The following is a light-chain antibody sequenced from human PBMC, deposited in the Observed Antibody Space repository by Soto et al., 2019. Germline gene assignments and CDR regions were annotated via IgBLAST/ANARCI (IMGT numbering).Light chain of an antibody. J-gene: IGKJ5*01. Sequence: EIVLTQSPATPSLSPGERATLSCRASQSVSNYLAWYQQKPGQAPRLLIYDASNRATGIPARFSGSGSGTDFTLPISSLEPEDFAVYYCQQRSNWPPSTFGQGTRLEIK. CDR1: QSVSNY. CDR2: DAS. V-gene: IGKV3-11*01. CDR3: QQRSNWPPST.